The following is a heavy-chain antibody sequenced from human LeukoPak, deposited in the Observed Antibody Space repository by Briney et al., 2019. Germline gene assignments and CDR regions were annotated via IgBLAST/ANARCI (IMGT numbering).Heavy chain of an antibody. V-gene: IGHV1-18*01. CDR2: ISAYNGNT. CDR1: GYTFTSYG. D-gene: IGHD5-24*01. J-gene: IGHJ4*02. CDR3: ATARWLQSPFLDY. Sequence: ASVKVSCKASGYTFTSYGISWVRQAPGQGLEWMGWISAYNGNTNYAQKFQGRVTMTRDTSISTAYMELSRLRSDDTAVYYCATARWLQSPFLDYWGQGTLVTVSS.